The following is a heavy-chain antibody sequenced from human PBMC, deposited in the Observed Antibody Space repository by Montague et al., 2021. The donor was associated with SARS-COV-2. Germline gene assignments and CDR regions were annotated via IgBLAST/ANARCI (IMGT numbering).Heavy chain of an antibody. D-gene: IGHD2-2*01. Sequence: SVKVSCKASGGTFSNYAISWVRQAPGQGLEWMGGIVPIFGRANHAQKFQGRVTITADESTSTAYMELSSLRSEDTAVYYCARGGGTSSAIGFRYYYMDVWGKGTTVTVSS. J-gene: IGHJ6*03. CDR2: IVPIFGRA. V-gene: IGHV1-69*13. CDR1: GGTFSNYA. CDR3: ARGGGTSSAIGFRYYYMDV.